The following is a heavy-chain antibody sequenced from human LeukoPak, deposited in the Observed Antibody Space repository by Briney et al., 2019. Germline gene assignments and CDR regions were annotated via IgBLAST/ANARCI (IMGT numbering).Heavy chain of an antibody. CDR3: ARDVSRSFDY. Sequence: GGSLRLSCVGSGFTLSSSWLNWFRQAPGKGLEWVANIKPDGSEYYYVDSVKGRFTISRDNAQNSLYLQMNRLRADDTAVYYCARDVSRSFDYWGQGTLVTVSS. J-gene: IGHJ4*02. V-gene: IGHV3-7*01. CDR2: IKPDGSEY. CDR1: GFTLSSSW.